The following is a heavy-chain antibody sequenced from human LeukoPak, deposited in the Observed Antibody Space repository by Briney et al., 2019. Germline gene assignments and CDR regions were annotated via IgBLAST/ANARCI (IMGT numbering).Heavy chain of an antibody. CDR3: AGEWEPYDYWFDH. CDR1: GYSFNDYD. Sequence: ASGRVSCKASGYSFNDYDINWVGQAPGQGLEGRGWMNPNTGNTDYAQKFQGRVTMTRDTSISTPYMELSGLRSDDAALYYCAGEWEPYDYWFDHWGQGTLVTVSS. V-gene: IGHV1-8*01. J-gene: IGHJ5*02. CDR2: MNPNTGNT. D-gene: IGHD5-12*01.